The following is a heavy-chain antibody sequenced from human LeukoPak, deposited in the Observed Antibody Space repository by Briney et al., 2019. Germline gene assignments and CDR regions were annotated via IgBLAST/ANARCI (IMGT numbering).Heavy chain of an antibody. CDR1: GGSISSGDYY. J-gene: IGHJ4*02. CDR3: ARGAGRWLQSGFDY. Sequence: SQTLSLTCTVSGGSISSGDYYWSWLRQPPGTGLEWIGYIYYSGSTYYNPSLKSRVTISVDTSKNQFSLKLSSVTAADTAVYYCARGAGRWLQSGFDYGGQGTLVTVS. CDR2: IYYSGST. V-gene: IGHV4-30-4*01. D-gene: IGHD5-24*01.